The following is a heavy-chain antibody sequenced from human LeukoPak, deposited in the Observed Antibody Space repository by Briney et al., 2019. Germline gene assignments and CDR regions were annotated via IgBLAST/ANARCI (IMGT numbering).Heavy chain of an antibody. D-gene: IGHD3-10*01. Sequence: SQTLSLTCTVSGGSISSGDYYWSWIRQPPGKGLEWIGYIYYSGSTYYNPSLKSRVTISVDTSKNQFSLKLSSVTAADTAVYYCAGLFNYGSGSAYFDYWGQGTLVTVSS. CDR2: IYYSGST. CDR3: AGLFNYGSGSAYFDY. V-gene: IGHV4-30-4*01. J-gene: IGHJ4*02. CDR1: GGSISSGDYY.